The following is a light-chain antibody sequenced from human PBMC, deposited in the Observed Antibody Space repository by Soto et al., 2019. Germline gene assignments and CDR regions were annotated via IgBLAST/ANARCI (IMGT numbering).Light chain of an antibody. CDR3: ASYTGSSTDV. V-gene: IGLV2-14*03. CDR1: SGAFGFYDF. Sequence: QSALTQPASMSGSPGQWITISCTGTSGAFGFYDFVSWYQQHPGKVPRLIIYGLTKRPSGVSHCFSGSKSDNTASLTISGLEVEYEADYSCASYTGSSTDVFGGGTKLTVL. J-gene: IGLJ3*02. CDR2: GLT.